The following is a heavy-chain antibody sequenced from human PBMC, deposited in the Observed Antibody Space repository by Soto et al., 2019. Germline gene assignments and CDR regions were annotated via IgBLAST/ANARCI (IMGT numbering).Heavy chain of an antibody. Sequence: EGSLRLSCAASGFTFSSYSMNWVRQAPGKGLEWVSYISSSSSTIYYADSVKGRFTISRDNAKNSLYLQMNSLRDEDTAVYYCARVSRYSGYVWLDPWGQGTLVTVSS. CDR2: ISSSSSTI. CDR1: GFTFSSYS. J-gene: IGHJ5*02. D-gene: IGHD5-12*01. CDR3: ARVSRYSGYVWLDP. V-gene: IGHV3-48*02.